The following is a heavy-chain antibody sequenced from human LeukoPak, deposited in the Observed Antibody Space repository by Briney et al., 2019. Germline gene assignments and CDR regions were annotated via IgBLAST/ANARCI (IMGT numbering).Heavy chain of an antibody. J-gene: IGHJ4*02. CDR2: INPNSGGT. CDR1: GYTFTSYY. D-gene: IGHD3-3*01. CDR3: AREVSDFWSGYYFDY. Sequence: ASVKVSCKASGYTFTSYYMHWVRQAPGQGLEWMGRINPNSGGTNYAQKFQGRVTMTRDTSISTAYMELSRLRSDDTAVYYCAREVSDFWSGYYFDYWGQGTLVTVSS. V-gene: IGHV1-2*06.